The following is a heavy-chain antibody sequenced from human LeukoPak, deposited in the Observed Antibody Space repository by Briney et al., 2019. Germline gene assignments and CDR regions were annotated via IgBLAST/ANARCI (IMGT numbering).Heavy chain of an antibody. Sequence: SETLSLTCTVSAGSISSSYWSWIRQPPGKGLEWIGYIYYSGSTNYNPSLKSRVTISVDTSKNQFSLMLNSVTAADPVVYSCARQGPLTTAVTTRTNPFDYWGQGTLVTVSS. CDR2: IYYSGST. CDR1: AGSISSSY. J-gene: IGHJ4*02. CDR3: ARQGPLTTAVTTRTNPFDY. D-gene: IGHD4-23*01. V-gene: IGHV4-59*08.